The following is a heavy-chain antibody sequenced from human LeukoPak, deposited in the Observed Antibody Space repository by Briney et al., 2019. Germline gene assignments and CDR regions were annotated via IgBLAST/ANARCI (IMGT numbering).Heavy chain of an antibody. CDR2: ISTSSSYI. J-gene: IGHJ4*02. Sequence: PGGSLRLSCAASEFTFSSYTMNWVRQAPGKGLEWVSSISTSSSYIYYADSVKGRFTISRDNARNSLYLQMNSLRAEDTAVYYCARDRDWNSGFDYWGQGTLVTVSS. D-gene: IGHD1-7*01. V-gene: IGHV3-21*01. CDR1: EFTFSSYT. CDR3: ARDRDWNSGFDY.